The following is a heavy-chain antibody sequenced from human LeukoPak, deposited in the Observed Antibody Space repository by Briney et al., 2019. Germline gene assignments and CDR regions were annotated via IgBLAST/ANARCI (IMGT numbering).Heavy chain of an antibody. Sequence: PSETLSLTCTVSGDSVSNDRYYWTWIRQSPGKGLEWIAYIRYSGHTNYNPSLDTRVTISLDASKNQLSLRLYSVTAADTAMYYCARYNWNTWFDPWGQGALVTASS. D-gene: IGHD1-1*01. CDR3: ARYNWNTWFDP. CDR1: GDSVSNDRYY. V-gene: IGHV4-61*01. CDR2: IRYSGHT. J-gene: IGHJ5*02.